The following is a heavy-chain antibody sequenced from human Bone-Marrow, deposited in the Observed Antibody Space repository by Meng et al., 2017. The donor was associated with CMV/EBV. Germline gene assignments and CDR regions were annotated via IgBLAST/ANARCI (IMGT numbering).Heavy chain of an antibody. J-gene: IGHJ4*02. D-gene: IGHD3-3*01. CDR3: ARASGGRVTIFGVVILPNYFDY. CDR1: GGSISSSSYY. Sequence: GSLRLSCTVSGGSISSSSYYWGWIRQPPGKGLEWIGEINHSGSTNYNPSLKSRVTISVDTSKNQFSLKLSSVTAADTAVYYCARASGGRVTIFGVVILPNYFDYWGQGTLVTVSS. CDR2: INHSGST. V-gene: IGHV4-39*07.